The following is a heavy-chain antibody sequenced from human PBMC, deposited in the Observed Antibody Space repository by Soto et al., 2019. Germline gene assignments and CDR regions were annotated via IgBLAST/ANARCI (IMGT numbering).Heavy chain of an antibody. CDR3: RTGYSLGLGWFDP. CDR2: IWYDGSNK. J-gene: IGHJ5*02. Sequence: GGSLRLSCAASGFTFSSYGMHWVRQAPGKGLEWVAVIWYDGSNKYYADSVKGRFTISRDNSKNTLYLQMNSLRAEDTAVYYCRTGYSLGLGWFDPWGQGTLVTVSS. CDR1: GFTFSSYG. V-gene: IGHV3-33*01. D-gene: IGHD3-9*01.